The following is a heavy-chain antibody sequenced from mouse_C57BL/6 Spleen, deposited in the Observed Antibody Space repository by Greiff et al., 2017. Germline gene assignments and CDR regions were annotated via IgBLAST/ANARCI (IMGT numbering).Heavy chain of an antibody. CDR2: IHPNSGST. V-gene: IGHV1-64*01. CDR3: ARSYYGRDPDWYFDV. CDR1: GYTFTSYW. D-gene: IGHD1-1*01. J-gene: IGHJ1*03. Sequence: QVQLQQPGAELVKPGASVKLSCKASGYTFTSYWMHWVKQRPGQGLEWIGMIHPNSGSTNYNEKFKSKATLTVDKSSSTAYMQLSSLTSEDSAVYYCARSYYGRDPDWYFDVWGTGTTVTVSS.